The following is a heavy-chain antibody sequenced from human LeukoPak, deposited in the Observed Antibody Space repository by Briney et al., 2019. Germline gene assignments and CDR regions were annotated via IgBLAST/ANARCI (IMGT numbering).Heavy chain of an antibody. J-gene: IGHJ5*02. CDR2: ISSSSSYI. V-gene: IGHV3-21*01. CDR3: ARDPFEGSGSYLNWFDP. CDR1: GFTLSSYS. D-gene: IGHD3-10*01. Sequence: GGSLRLSCAASGFTLSSYSMNWVRQAPGKGLEWVSSISSSSSYIYYADSVKGRFTISRDNAKNSLYLQMNSLRAEDTAVYYCARDPFEGSGSYLNWFDPWGQGTLVTVSS.